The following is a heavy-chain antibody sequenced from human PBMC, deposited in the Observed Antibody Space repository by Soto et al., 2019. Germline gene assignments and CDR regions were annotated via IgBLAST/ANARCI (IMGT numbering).Heavy chain of an antibody. CDR2: IYWDDDK. CDR3: AHRVLRTVFGLVTTTAIYFDF. CDR1: GFSLTTSGVG. D-gene: IGHD3-3*01. V-gene: IGHV2-5*02. Sequence: QITLNESGPTQVTPRQTLTLTCTFSGFSLTTSGVGVGWIRQSPGKAPEWLALIYWDDDKRYSPSLKSRLTITKDSSKNQVVLTLADLDPADTATYYCAHRVLRTVFGLVTTTAIYFDFWGQGTPGAVSS. J-gene: IGHJ4*02.